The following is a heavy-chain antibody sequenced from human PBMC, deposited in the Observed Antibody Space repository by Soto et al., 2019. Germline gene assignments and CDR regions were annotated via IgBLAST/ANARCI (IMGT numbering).Heavy chain of an antibody. D-gene: IGHD6-19*01. V-gene: IGHV1-18*01. CDR2: ISAYNGNT. CDR1: GYTFTSYG. CDR3: ARPKGSYSSGYYYFDY. Sequence: ASVKVSCKASGYTFTSYGIIWVRQAPGQGLEWMGWISAYNGNTNYAQKLQGRVTITADESTSTAYMELSSLRSEDTAVYYCARPKGSYSSGYYYFDYWGQGTLVTVSS. J-gene: IGHJ4*02.